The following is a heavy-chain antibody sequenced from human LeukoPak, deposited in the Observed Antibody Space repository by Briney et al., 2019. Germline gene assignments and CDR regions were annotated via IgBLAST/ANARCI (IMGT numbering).Heavy chain of an antibody. CDR1: GGSISSYY. Sequence: PSETLSLTCTVSGGSISSYYWSWIRQPPGKGLEWIGYIYYSGSTNYNPSLRSRVTISVDTSKTQFSLKLSSVTAADTAVYYCARLYPAYYYYGMDVWGQGTTVTVSS. J-gene: IGHJ6*02. CDR3: ARLYPAYYYYGMDV. CDR2: IYYSGST. V-gene: IGHV4-59*08.